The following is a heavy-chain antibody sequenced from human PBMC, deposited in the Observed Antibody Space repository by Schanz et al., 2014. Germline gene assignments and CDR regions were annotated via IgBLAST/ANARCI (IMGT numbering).Heavy chain of an antibody. V-gene: IGHV3-23*04. D-gene: IGHD3-10*01. CDR2: IISTGGTI. J-gene: IGHJ6*02. CDR3: ARAQGVIRLYYGVDV. Sequence: VQLVESGGGLVQPGGSLRLSCAASGFTFSIYGMSWVRQAPGKGLEWVSSIISTGGTIYYVDSVRGRFTISRDNSMNTVYLQMNSLRSDDAAVYYCARAQGVIRLYYGVDVWGQGTTVTVSS. CDR1: GFTFSIYG.